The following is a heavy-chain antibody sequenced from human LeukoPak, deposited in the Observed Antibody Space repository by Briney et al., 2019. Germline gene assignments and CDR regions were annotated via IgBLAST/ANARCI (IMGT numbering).Heavy chain of an antibody. Sequence: SETLSLTCTVSGGSISSYYWSWIRQPPGKGLEWIGYIYYSGSTNYNPSLKSRVTISVDTSKYQFSPKLSSVTAADTAVYYCARGSTLEWLSHWGQGTLVTVSS. D-gene: IGHD3-3*01. CDR2: IYYSGST. CDR3: ARGSTLEWLSH. CDR1: GGSISSYY. J-gene: IGHJ4*02. V-gene: IGHV4-59*01.